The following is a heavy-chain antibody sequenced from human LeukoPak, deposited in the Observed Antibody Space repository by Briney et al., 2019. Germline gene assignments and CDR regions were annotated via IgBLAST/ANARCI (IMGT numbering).Heavy chain of an antibody. J-gene: IGHJ1*01. CDR2: VSPPGGGT. V-gene: IGHV3-21*01. CDR3: ARGDYYDSSPHY. Sequence: PGGSLRLSCAASGFTFSNHGMNWVRQAPGKGLEWLSGVSPPGGGTYYADSVKGRFTISRDNSKNSVFLQMNSLRVDDTALYYCARGDYYDSSPHYWGQGTLVIVSS. CDR1: GFTFSNHG. D-gene: IGHD3-22*01.